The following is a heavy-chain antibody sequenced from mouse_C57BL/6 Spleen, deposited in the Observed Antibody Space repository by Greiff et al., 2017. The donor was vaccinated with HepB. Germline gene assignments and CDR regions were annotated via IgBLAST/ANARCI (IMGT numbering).Heavy chain of an antibody. CDR3: ARSKYDYVWYFDV. CDR2: IDPSDSYT. D-gene: IGHD2-4*01. J-gene: IGHJ1*03. V-gene: IGHV1-59*01. CDR1: GYTFTSYW. Sequence: QVQLKQPGAELVRPGTSVKLSCKASGYTFTSYWMHWVKQRPGQGLEWIGVIDPSDSYTNYNQKFKGKATLTVDTSSSTAYMQLSSLTSEDSAVYYCARSKYDYVWYFDVWGTGTTVTVSS.